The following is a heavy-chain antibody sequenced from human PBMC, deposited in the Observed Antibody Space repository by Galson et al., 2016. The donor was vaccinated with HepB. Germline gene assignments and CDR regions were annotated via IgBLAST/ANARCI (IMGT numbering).Heavy chain of an antibody. CDR2: ISTSSAYR. CDR3: ATVWTAHSYSDY. CDR1: GLNFSDYY. Sequence: SLRLSCAVSGLNFSDYYMSWIRQAPGKGLEWVSYISTSSAYRDYADSVKGRFTISRDNAKNSLYPQMNSLRVEDAALYYCATVWTAHSYSDYWGQGTLVTVSS. J-gene: IGHJ4*02. D-gene: IGHD1-1*01. V-gene: IGHV3-11*06.